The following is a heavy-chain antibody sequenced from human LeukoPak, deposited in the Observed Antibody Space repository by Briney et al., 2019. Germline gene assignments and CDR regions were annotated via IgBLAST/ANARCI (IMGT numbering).Heavy chain of an antibody. Sequence: PLETLSLICTASGGSIVSHYWNWIRQPAGRGLEWIGRFYASGTTNTSPSLKSRVTMSVDTSKNQFSLKLSSVTAADTAVYYCATTNVLLWFGELSKTAYFDYWGQGTLVTVSS. V-gene: IGHV4-4*07. CDR2: FYASGTT. CDR3: ATTNVLLWFGELSKTAYFDY. CDR1: GGSIVSHY. J-gene: IGHJ4*02. D-gene: IGHD3-10*01.